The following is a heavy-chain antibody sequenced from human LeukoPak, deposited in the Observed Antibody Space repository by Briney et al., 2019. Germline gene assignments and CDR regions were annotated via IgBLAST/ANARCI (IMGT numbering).Heavy chain of an antibody. CDR2: ITYSSSTI. CDR3: ARGGSYQFEF. J-gene: IGHJ4*02. V-gene: IGHV3-48*01. Sequence: PGGSLRLSCAASGFTFSSYSMTWVRQAPGKGLEWVSYITYSSSTIYYADSVKGRFTISRDNAKNSLYLQMNSLRVDDTAVYYCARGGSYQFEFWGQGTLVTVSS. CDR1: GFTFSSYS.